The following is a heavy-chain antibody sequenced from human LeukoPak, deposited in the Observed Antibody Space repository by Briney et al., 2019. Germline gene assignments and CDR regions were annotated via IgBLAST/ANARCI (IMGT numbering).Heavy chain of an antibody. CDR3: ARRNAMDV. J-gene: IGHJ6*02. Sequence: GGSLRLSCAASGFTFSNYWMTWVRQAPGKGLEWVANINRDGSERYYVDSVKGRFTISRDNAKSSLYLQMNSLRAEDTAVYYCARRNAMDVWGQGTTVIVFS. CDR1: GFTFSNYW. V-gene: IGHV3-7*03. CDR2: INRDGSER.